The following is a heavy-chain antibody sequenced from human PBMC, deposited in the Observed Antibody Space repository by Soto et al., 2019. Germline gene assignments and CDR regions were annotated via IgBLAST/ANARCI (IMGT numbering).Heavy chain of an antibody. V-gene: IGHV4-30-2*01. J-gene: IGHJ5*02. Sequence: PSETLSLTCTLSGNSISSGGYSSSWFRQPPEKGLEGSGYIYHGSTYYNPSLKRRVSISVDRSKDQCSRKLSAVTAAATAVYYFARITYCGGDCYRGFDPWGKGTLVTVSS. D-gene: IGHD2-21*01. CDR1: GNSISSGGYS. CDR2: IYHGST. CDR3: ARITYCGGDCYRGFDP.